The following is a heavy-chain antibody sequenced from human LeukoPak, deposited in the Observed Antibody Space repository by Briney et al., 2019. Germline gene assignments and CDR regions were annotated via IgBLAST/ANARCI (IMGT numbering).Heavy chain of an antibody. CDR2: IICSGTGT. Sequence: PGGSLTLSGAASGFTFSSYAMSWVRQDPGRGLEWVSSIICSGTGTYYTDSVKGRFTISRDNAKDTLYLQMNSLRAEDTAIYYCAKPIRYFDYWGQGTLVTVSS. D-gene: IGHD2-2*02. V-gene: IGHV3-23*01. CDR1: GFTFSSYA. CDR3: AKPIRYFDY. J-gene: IGHJ4*02.